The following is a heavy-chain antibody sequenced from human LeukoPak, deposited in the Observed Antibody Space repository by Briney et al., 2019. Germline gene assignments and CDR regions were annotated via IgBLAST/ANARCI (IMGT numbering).Heavy chain of an antibody. Sequence: SETLSLTCTASGGSLSSYYWSWIRQPPGKGLEWIGYIYRSESTNYNPFLKSRVTISEDTSKNQFSLKLTSATAADTAVYFCARALFRYDSSSRSLHWYFDLWGRGTLVTVSS. V-gene: IGHV4-59*01. D-gene: IGHD3-22*01. CDR1: GGSLSSYY. CDR3: ARALFRYDSSSRSLHWYFDL. J-gene: IGHJ2*01. CDR2: IYRSEST.